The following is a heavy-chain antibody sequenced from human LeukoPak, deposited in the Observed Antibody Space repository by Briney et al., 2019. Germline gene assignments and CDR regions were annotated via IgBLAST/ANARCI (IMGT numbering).Heavy chain of an antibody. CDR3: ARGRYSSCWYLDY. Sequence: ASETLSLTCAVYGGSLSGYYWSWIRQPPGKGLEWIGEINHSGSTNYNPSLKSRVTISVDTSKNQFSLKLSSVTAADTAVYYCARGRYSSCWYLDYWGQGTLVTVSS. CDR2: INHSGST. J-gene: IGHJ4*02. CDR1: GGSLSGYY. V-gene: IGHV4-34*01. D-gene: IGHD6-19*01.